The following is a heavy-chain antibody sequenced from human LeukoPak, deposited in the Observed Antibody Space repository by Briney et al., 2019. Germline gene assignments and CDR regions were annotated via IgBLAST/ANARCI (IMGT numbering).Heavy chain of an antibody. CDR2: ISYDGSNK. CDR1: GFTFSSYG. J-gene: IGHJ6*02. V-gene: IGHV3-30*03. CDR3: ASIADGSWSYGAAAGTDYYYGMDV. Sequence: TGGSLRLSCAASGFTFSSYGMHWVRQAPGKGLEWVAVISYDGSNKYYADSVKGRFTISRDNSKNTLYLQMNSLRAEDTAVYYCASIADGSWSYGAAAGTDYYYGMDVWGQGTTVTVSS. D-gene: IGHD6-13*01.